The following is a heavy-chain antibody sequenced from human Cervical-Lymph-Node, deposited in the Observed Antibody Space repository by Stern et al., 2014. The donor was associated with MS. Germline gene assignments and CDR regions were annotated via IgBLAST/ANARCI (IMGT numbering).Heavy chain of an antibody. CDR1: GLSFSGYW. Sequence: EVQLVESGGGLVQPGGSLRLSCAASGLSFSGYWMTWVRQAPGKGLEWVANINREGSEEYYGDSVKGRFTVSRDNAKNSLYLHMNGLRAEDTAIYYCARDLCGGGNCYYPQTRYYYGMDVWGQGTTVSVSS. J-gene: IGHJ6*02. CDR2: INREGSEE. D-gene: IGHD2-15*01. V-gene: IGHV3-7*01. CDR3: ARDLCGGGNCYYPQTRYYYGMDV.